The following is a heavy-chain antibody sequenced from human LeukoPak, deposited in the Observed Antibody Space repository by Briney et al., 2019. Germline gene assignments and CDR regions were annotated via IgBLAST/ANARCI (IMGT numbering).Heavy chain of an antibody. CDR2: LYYSGST. CDR3: ARQSAIFGVVRYYYYMDV. J-gene: IGHJ6*03. CDR1: SGSISSYY. V-gene: IGHV4-59*08. Sequence: SETLSLTCTVSSGSISSYYWNWIRQPPGKGLEWIGYLYYSGSTNYNPSLKSRVTISLDTSKNQFSLKLSSVTAADTAVYYCARQSAIFGVVRYYYYMDVWGKGTTVTVSS. D-gene: IGHD3-3*01.